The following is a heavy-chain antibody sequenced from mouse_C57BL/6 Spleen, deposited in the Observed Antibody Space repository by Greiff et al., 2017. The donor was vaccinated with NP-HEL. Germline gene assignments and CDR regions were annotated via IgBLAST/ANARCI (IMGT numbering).Heavy chain of an antibody. D-gene: IGHD2-4*01. Sequence: QVQLQQPGAELVKPGASVKMSCKASGYTFTSYWITWVKQRPGQGLEWIGDIYPGSGSTNYNEKFKSKATLTVDTSSSTAYMQLSSLTSEDSAVYYCAREDFYYDYDQAWFAYWGQGTLVTVSA. CDR2: IYPGSGST. CDR3: AREDFYYDYDQAWFAY. V-gene: IGHV1-55*01. J-gene: IGHJ3*01. CDR1: GYTFTSYW.